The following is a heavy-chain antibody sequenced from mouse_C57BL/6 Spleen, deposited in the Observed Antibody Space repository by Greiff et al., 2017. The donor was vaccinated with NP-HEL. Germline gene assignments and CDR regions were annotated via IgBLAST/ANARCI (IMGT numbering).Heavy chain of an antibody. D-gene: IGHD1-1*01. CDR2: INPNNGGT. CDR1: GYTFTDYN. CDR3: ARKRGTTVVAPFAY. J-gene: IGHJ3*01. V-gene: IGHV1-18*01. Sequence: VQLQQSGPELVKPGASVKIPCKASGYTFTDYNMDWVKQSHGKSLEWIGDINPNNGGTIYNQKFKGKATLTVDKSSSTAYMELRSLTSEDTAVYYCARKRGTTVVAPFAYWGQGTLVTVSA.